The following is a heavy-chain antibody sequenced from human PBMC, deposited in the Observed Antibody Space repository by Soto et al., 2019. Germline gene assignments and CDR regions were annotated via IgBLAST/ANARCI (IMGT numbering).Heavy chain of an antibody. Sequence: SETLSLTCTVSGGSISSSSYYWGWIRQPPGKGLEWIGSIYYSGSTYYNPSLKSRVTISVDTSKNQFSLKLSSVTAADTAVYYCARSTIRYYDFWSGGGAYYYYYMDVWGKGTTVTVSS. CDR2: IYYSGST. V-gene: IGHV4-39*01. CDR3: ARSTIRYYDFWSGGGAYYYYYMDV. CDR1: GGSISSSSYY. D-gene: IGHD3-3*01. J-gene: IGHJ6*03.